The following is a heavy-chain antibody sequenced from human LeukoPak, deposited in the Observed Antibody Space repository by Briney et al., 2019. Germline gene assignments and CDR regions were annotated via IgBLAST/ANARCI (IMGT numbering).Heavy chain of an antibody. V-gene: IGHV3-30*18. Sequence: GGSLRLSCAASGFSFISYGMHWVRQAPGKGLEWVGVISDDGSNKKYADSVKGRLTTSRDNSKDTLYLQMNSLRDEDTAVYYCAKRPSDYGDYVTYFDYWGQGTLVTVSS. CDR2: ISDDGSNK. CDR1: GFSFISYG. D-gene: IGHD4-17*01. CDR3: AKRPSDYGDYVTYFDY. J-gene: IGHJ4*02.